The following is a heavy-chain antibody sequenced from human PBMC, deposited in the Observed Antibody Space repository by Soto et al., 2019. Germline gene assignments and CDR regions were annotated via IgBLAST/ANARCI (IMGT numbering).Heavy chain of an antibody. CDR1: GFSFDNYA. Sequence: EVQLLEAGGDLVQPGGSLRLSCVASGFSFDNYAMSWLRQAPGKGLEWVSAIKSDGRSTYYAASVKDWFISSRDNSKNTLYLQLDSLRAENTAVYYCALLGLMTFSHKHYFNHWGRGTLVTVSS. D-gene: IGHD3-9*01. V-gene: IGHV3-23*01. CDR2: IKSDGRST. CDR3: ALLGLMTFSHKHYFNH. J-gene: IGHJ4*02.